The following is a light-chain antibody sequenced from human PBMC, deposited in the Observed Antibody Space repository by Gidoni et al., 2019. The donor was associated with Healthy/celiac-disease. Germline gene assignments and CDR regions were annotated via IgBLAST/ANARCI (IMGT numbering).Light chain of an antibody. Sequence: IVLTQSPGTLSLSPGERATLSCRASQSVSSSYLAWYQQKPGQAPRLLIYGASSRATCIPDRFSGSGSGTDFTLTISRLEPEDFAVYYCQQYGSSPQRTFGQGTKVEIK. V-gene: IGKV3-20*01. CDR2: GAS. CDR3: QQYGSSPQRT. CDR1: QSVSSSY. J-gene: IGKJ1*01.